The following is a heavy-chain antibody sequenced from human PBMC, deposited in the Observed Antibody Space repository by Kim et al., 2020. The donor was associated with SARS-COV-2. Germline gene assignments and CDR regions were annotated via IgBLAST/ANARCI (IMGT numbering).Heavy chain of an antibody. V-gene: IGHV3-48*03. J-gene: IGHJ4*02. D-gene: IGHD4-4*01. CDR2: I. Sequence: IKHADHVRGRFTISRDNDKNSLYLQMNSLRAEETAVYYCARGPNYSPFDYWGQGTLVTVSS. CDR3: ARGPNYSPFDY.